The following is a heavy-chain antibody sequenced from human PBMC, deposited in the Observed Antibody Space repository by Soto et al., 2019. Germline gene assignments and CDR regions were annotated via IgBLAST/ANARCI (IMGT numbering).Heavy chain of an antibody. D-gene: IGHD2-21*01. Sequence: QVQLVQSGGEVKKPGASVRVSCKASGYTFNNYGISWVRQAPGQGLEWMGWLNTYNCNTNYAQKFQGRVSMTTDTSTSTAYMGLRSLRSDDTAVYYCASDVFHSTTGDRRFDPWGQGTLVTVSS. CDR2: LNTYNCNT. V-gene: IGHV1-18*01. CDR1: GYTFNNYG. J-gene: IGHJ5*02. CDR3: ASDVFHSTTGDRRFDP.